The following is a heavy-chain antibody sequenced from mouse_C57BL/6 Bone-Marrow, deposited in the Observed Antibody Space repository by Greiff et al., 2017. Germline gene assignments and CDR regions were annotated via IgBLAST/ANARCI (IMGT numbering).Heavy chain of an antibody. CDR3: AGGGSYDGYYGFAY. J-gene: IGHJ3*01. Sequence: QVHVKQPGAELVKPGASVKLSCKASGYTFTSYWMHWVKQRPGRGLEWIGRIDPNSGGTKYNEKFKSKATLTVDKPSSTAYMQLSSLTSEDSSVDYCAGGGSYDGYYGFAYWGQGTLVTVSA. D-gene: IGHD2-3*01. CDR2: IDPNSGGT. CDR1: GYTFTSYW. V-gene: IGHV1-72*01.